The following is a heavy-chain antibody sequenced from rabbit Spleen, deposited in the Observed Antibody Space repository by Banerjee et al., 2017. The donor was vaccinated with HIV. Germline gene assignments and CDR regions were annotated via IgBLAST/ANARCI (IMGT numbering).Heavy chain of an antibody. V-gene: IGHV1S45*01. Sequence: LEESGGGLVQPEGSLILTCTASGFSFISSYWICWVRQAPGKGLEWIGWIYTGSSGNTSCAGWAKGRFTISKTSSTTVTLQMTSLAAADAAAYFCATSPGSDYKLWGPGTLVTVS. D-gene: IGHD1-1*01. CDR1: GFSFISSYW. CDR2: IYTGSSGNT. J-gene: IGHJ4*01. CDR3: ATSPGSDYKL.